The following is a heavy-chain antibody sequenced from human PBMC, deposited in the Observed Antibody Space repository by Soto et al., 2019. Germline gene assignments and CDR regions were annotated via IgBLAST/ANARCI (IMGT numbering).Heavy chain of an antibody. D-gene: IGHD4-17*01. CDR2: INSDGSIT. Sequence: EVQLVESGGGLVQPGGSLRLSCAASGFTLSSYWMHWVRQAPGTGLVWVSRINSDGSITSYGDSVKGRFTISRDNAITMLYPQTNSLRAEDTAVYYCARDLPTAPRDGEGVEYWGQGTLVTVSS. V-gene: IGHV3-74*01. CDR3: ARDLPTAPRDGEGVEY. CDR1: GFTLSSYW. J-gene: IGHJ4*02.